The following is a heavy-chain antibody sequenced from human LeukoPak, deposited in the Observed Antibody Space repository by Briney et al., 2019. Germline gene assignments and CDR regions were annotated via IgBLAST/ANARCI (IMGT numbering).Heavy chain of an antibody. CDR2: INPNGGST. CDR1: GYTFTTYY. Sequence: GASVKVSCKACGYTFTTYYIHWVRQAPGQGLEWVGIINPNGGSTNYAQKLQGRVTMTGDTSTCTVYMELSSLRSEDTAVYYCTRDKGGSYSDYWGQGTLVTLSS. V-gene: IGHV1-46*01. J-gene: IGHJ4*02. D-gene: IGHD1-26*01. CDR3: TRDKGGSYSDY.